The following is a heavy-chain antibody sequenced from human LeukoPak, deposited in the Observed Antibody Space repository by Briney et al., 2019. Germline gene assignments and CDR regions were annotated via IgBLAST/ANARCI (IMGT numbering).Heavy chain of an antibody. CDR1: GGSISSYY. V-gene: IGHV4-59*01. CDR2: IYYSGST. D-gene: IGHD6-13*01. CDR3: ARGGAAGTRFDY. Sequence: PSETLSLTCTVSGGSISSYYWSWIRQPPGKGLEWIGYIYYSGSTNYNPSLKSRVTISVDTSKNQFSLTLSSVTAADTAVYYCARGGAAGTRFDYWGQGTLVTVSS. J-gene: IGHJ4*02.